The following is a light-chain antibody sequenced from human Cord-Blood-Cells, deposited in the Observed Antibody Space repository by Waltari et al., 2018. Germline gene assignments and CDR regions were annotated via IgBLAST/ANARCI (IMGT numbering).Light chain of an antibody. CDR2: DAS. V-gene: IGKV3-11*01. J-gene: IGKJ5*01. CDR3: QQRSNWPIT. Sequence: EIVLTQSPDTLSLSPGETATLSCRASQSVSSSLAWYQQKPGQAPRLLIYDASNRATGIPARFSCSGSGTDFTLTISSLEPEDFAVYYCQQRSNWPITFGQGTRLEIK. CDR1: QSVSSS.